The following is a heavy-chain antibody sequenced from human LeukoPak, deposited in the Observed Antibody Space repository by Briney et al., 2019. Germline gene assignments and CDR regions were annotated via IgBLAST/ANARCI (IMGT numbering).Heavy chain of an antibody. CDR1: GFTFDDYG. J-gene: IGHJ6*03. CDR3: ARDRFTSTFKADYYYYYMDV. V-gene: IGHV3-20*04. Sequence: GGSLRLSCAASGFTFDDYGMSWVRQAPGKGLEWVSGINWNGGSTGYADSVKGRFTISRDNAKNSLYLQMNSLRAEDTALYYCARDRFTSTFKADYYYYYMDVWGKGTTVTVSS. CDR2: INWNGGST. D-gene: IGHD5-12*01.